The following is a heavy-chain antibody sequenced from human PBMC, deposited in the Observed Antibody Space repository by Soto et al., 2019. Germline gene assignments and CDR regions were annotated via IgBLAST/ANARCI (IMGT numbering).Heavy chain of an antibody. D-gene: IGHD3-10*01. CDR3: TREFSGSGG. CDR1: GFTFGDYP. J-gene: IGHJ4*02. Sequence: EVQLVESGGGLVKPGQSLRLSCVASGFTFGDYPMSWFRQAPGKGLAWVGFIKSKAYGGTTEYAPSVKGRFTISGDDSKSIVYLQMNSLKTEDTAVYYCTREFSGSGGWGQGTLVTVSS. V-gene: IGHV3-49*05. CDR2: IKSKAYGGTT.